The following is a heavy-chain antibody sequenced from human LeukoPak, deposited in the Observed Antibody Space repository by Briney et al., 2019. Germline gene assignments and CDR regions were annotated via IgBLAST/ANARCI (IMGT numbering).Heavy chain of an antibody. D-gene: IGHD5-18*01. Sequence: GESLKISCKGSGYSFTSYWIGWVRQMPGKGLEWMGIIYPGDSDTRYSPSFQGQVTISADKSISTAYLQWSSLKASDTAMYYCARRGRYSYGFDGPAPYYYYYMDVWGKGTTVTVSS. CDR2: IYPGDSDT. J-gene: IGHJ6*03. V-gene: IGHV5-51*01. CDR3: ARRGRYSYGFDGPAPYYYYYMDV. CDR1: GYSFTSYW.